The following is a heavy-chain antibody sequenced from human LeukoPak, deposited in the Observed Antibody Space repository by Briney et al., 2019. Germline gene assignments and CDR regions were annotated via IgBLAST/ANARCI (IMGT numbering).Heavy chain of an antibody. D-gene: IGHD4-17*01. V-gene: IGHV3-23*01. J-gene: IGHJ3*02. CDR3: GRDPNGDYIGAFEM. CDR1: GFPFSGYA. CDR2: IHGSGGIR. Sequence: GGSLRLSCIGSGFPFSGYAMTWVRQAPGKGLEWVSSIHGSGGIRGYADSVQGRFTISRDNSKNTLFLQMTSLRGEDTAVYYCGRDPNGDYIGAFEMWGPGTLVTVSS.